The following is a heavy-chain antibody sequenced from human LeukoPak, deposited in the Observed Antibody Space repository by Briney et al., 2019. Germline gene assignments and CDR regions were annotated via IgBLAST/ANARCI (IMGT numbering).Heavy chain of an antibody. Sequence: PGGSLRLSCVASGFTFNNYAMTWVRQAPGKGLEWVSAISGSGYSTYYADSVKGRFTISRDNAKNSLYLQMNSLRAEDTAVYYCARDWELPSDAFDIWGQGTMVTVSS. V-gene: IGHV3-23*01. CDR2: ISGSGYST. CDR1: GFTFNNYA. D-gene: IGHD1-26*01. CDR3: ARDWELPSDAFDI. J-gene: IGHJ3*02.